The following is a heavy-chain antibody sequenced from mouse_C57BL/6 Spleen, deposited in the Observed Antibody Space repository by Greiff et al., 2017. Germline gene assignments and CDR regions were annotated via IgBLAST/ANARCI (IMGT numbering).Heavy chain of an antibody. V-gene: IGHV1-4*01. J-gene: IGHJ2*01. Sequence: QVQLQQSGAELARPGASVKMSCKASGYTFTSYTMHWVKQRPGQGLEWIGYINPSSGYTKYNQKFKDKATLTADKSSSTAYMQLSSLTSEDSAVYYCARSGITTVVGDWGRGTTLTVSS. CDR3: ARSGITTVVGD. CDR1: GYTFTSYT. CDR2: INPSSGYT. D-gene: IGHD1-1*01.